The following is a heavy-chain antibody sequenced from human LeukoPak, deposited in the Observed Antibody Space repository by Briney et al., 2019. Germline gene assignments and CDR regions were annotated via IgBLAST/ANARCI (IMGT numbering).Heavy chain of an antibody. CDR3: ARAAFVDYYYGMDA. V-gene: IGHV3-74*01. J-gene: IGHJ6*04. CDR2: INSDGSST. CDR1: GFTFSSYW. Sequence: GGSLRLSCAASGFTFSSYWMHWVRQAPGKGLVWVSRINSDGSSTSYADSVKGRFTISRDNAKNTLYLQVNSLRAEDTAVYYCARAAFVDYYYGMDAWGKGTTVTVSS.